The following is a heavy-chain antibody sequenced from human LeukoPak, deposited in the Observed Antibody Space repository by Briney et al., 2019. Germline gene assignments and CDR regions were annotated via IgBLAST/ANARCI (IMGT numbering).Heavy chain of an antibody. CDR3: ARGGVVPGAKYEC. D-gene: IGHD2-2*01. J-gene: IGHJ4*02. CDR2: IMPDGSET. Sequence: PGGPLRLSCAASGFTFSVYWMTWVRQAPGRGLEWVANIMPDGSETSYVDSVKGRFTISRDNAKNSVYLQMNSLRADDTAVYYCARGGVVPGAKYECWGQGTLVTVSS. CDR1: GFTFSVYW. V-gene: IGHV3-7*05.